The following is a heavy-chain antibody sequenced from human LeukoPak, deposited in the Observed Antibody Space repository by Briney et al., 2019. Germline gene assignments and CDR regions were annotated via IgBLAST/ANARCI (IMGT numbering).Heavy chain of an antibody. J-gene: IGHJ4*02. D-gene: IGHD4-17*01. CDR2: IIPIFGTA. CDR1: GGTFSSYA. Sequence: GASVKVSCKASGGTFSSYAISWVRQAPGQGLEWMGGIIPIFGTANYAQKFQGRVTITADKSMSTAYMELSSLRSEDTAVYYCAREGTYGDYVLDYWGQGTLVTVSS. V-gene: IGHV1-69*06. CDR3: AREGTYGDYVLDY.